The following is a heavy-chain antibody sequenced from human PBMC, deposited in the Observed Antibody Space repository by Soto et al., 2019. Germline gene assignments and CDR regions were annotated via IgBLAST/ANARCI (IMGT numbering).Heavy chain of an antibody. Sequence: PSETLSLTCTVSGGSISSSSYYWGWIRQPPGKGLEWIGSIYYSGSTYYNPSLKSRVTISVDTSKNQFSLKLSSVTAADTAVYYCARHRSVLRFLAHFDPWGQGTLVTVSS. CDR2: IYYSGST. CDR3: ARHRSVLRFLAHFDP. V-gene: IGHV4-39*01. J-gene: IGHJ5*02. CDR1: GGSISSSSYY. D-gene: IGHD3-3*01.